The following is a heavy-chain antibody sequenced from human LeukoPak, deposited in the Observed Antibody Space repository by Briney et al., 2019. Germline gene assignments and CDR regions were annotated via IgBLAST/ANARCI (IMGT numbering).Heavy chain of an antibody. D-gene: IGHD3-22*01. CDR1: GYTFTGYY. J-gene: IGHJ4*02. V-gene: IGHV1-2*02. CDR2: INPNSGGT. CDR3: ALSYYYDSSGYFLLGY. Sequence: ASVKVSCKASGYTFTGYYMHWVRQAPGQGLEWMGWINPNSGGTNYAQKLQGRVTMTRDTSISTAYMELSRLRSDDTAVYYCALSYYYDSSGYFLLGYWGQGTLVTVSS.